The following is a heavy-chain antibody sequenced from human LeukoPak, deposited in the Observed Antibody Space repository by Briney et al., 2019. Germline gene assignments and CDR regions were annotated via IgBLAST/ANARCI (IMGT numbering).Heavy chain of an antibody. CDR3: ARYSGIYGHDY. D-gene: IGHD3-10*01. Sequence: SHTLSLTGTVSGGSFTSFYWSWIRQPAGKGLESIGRFFCGGNTSDNPSFKSRATISVDKSKNQFSLTLTSVTAADPAVYYCARYSGIYGHDYWGQGTLVSVSS. CDR1: GGSFTSFY. J-gene: IGHJ4*02. V-gene: IGHV4-4*07. CDR2: FFCGGNT.